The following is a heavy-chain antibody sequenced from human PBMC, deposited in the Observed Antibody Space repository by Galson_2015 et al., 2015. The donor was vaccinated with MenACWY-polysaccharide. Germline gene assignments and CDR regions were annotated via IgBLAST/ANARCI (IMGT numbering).Heavy chain of an antibody. D-gene: IGHD3-10*01. CDR2: IRSKAYGGTT. CDR1: GFTFGDYA. J-gene: IGHJ6*02. Sequence: SLRLSCAASGFTFGDYAMSWFRQAPGKGLEWVGFIRSKAYGGTTEYAASVKGRFTISRDDSKSIAYLQMNSLKTEDTAVYYCTRDRGTMVRGDYYNYGMDVWGQGTTVTVSS. V-gene: IGHV3-49*03. CDR3: TRDRGTMVRGDYYNYGMDV.